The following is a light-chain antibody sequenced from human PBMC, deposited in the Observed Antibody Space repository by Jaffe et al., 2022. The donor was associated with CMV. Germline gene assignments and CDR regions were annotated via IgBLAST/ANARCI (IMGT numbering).Light chain of an antibody. CDR3: QVWNSSGDDWV. J-gene: IGLJ3*02. CDR2: YDN. V-gene: IGLV3-21*04. Sequence: SYVLTQAPSVSVAPGKTARITCGGNNIGSRSVHWYQQKPGQAPVLVMYYDNDRPSGIPERFSGSNSGNTATLTISRVEAGDEADYYCQVWNSSGDDWVFGGGTKLTVL. CDR1: NIGSRS.